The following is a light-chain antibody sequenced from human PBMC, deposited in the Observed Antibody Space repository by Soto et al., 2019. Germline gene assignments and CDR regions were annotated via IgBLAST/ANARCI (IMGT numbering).Light chain of an antibody. CDR1: SSDVGGYNY. Sequence: QSALTQPASVSGSPGQSITISCTGTSSDVGGYNYVSWYQQHQGKAPKIMIYEVSNRPSGVSNRFSGSKSGNTASLTISGLQAEDEADYYCSSYTSSSTPYVFGTGTKLTVL. V-gene: IGLV2-14*01. CDR3: SSYTSSSTPYV. CDR2: EVS. J-gene: IGLJ1*01.